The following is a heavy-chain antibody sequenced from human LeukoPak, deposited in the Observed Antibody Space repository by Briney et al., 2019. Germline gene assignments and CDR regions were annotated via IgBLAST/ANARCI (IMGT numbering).Heavy chain of an antibody. CDR3: ARGLGMADYYYYYGMDV. Sequence: GGSLRLSCAASGFTFSSYAMHWVRQAPGKGLEWVAVISYDGSNKYYADSVKGRFTISRDNSKNTLYLQMSSLRAEDTAVYYCARGLGMADYYYYYGMDVWGQGTTVTVSS. D-gene: IGHD5-24*01. V-gene: IGHV3-30-3*01. CDR1: GFTFSSYA. J-gene: IGHJ6*02. CDR2: ISYDGSNK.